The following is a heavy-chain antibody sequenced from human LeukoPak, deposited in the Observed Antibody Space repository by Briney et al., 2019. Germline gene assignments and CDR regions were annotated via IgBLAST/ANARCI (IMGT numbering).Heavy chain of an antibody. Sequence: GASVKVSCKASGGTFSSYAISWVRQAPGQGLEWMGGIIPIFGTANYAQKFQGRVTITADESTSTAYMELSSLRSEDTAVYYCGNVAEDWSDGSCYSIYYYYYYMDVWGKGTTVTVSS. CDR2: IIPIFGTA. CDR1: GGTFSSYA. V-gene: IGHV1-69*13. D-gene: IGHD2-15*01. J-gene: IGHJ6*03. CDR3: GNVAEDWSDGSCYSIYYYYYYMDV.